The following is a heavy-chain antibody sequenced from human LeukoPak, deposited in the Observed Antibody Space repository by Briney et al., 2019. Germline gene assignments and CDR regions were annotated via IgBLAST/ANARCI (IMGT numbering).Heavy chain of an antibody. CDR3: ARSRIHSVWFDP. CDR1: GYTFTGYY. J-gene: IGHJ5*02. Sequence: ASVKVSCKASGYTFTGYYMHWVRQAPGQGLEWMGWINPNSGGTNYAQKFQGRVTMTRDTSISTAYMELSRLRSDDTAVYYRARSRIHSVWFDPWGQGTLVTVSS. CDR2: INPNSGGT. V-gene: IGHV1-2*02. D-gene: IGHD2-21*01.